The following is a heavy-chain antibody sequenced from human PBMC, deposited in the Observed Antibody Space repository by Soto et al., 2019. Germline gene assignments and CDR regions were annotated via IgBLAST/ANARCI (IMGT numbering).Heavy chain of an antibody. D-gene: IGHD2-2*01. Sequence: PGGSLRLSCAASGFTFSSYWMSWVRQAPGKGLEWVANIKQDGSEKYYVDSVKGRFTISRDNAKNSLYLQMNSLRAEDTAVYYCARSQLLPYDAFDIWGQGTRVTVSS. CDR3: ARSQLLPYDAFDI. CDR2: IKQDGSEK. V-gene: IGHV3-7*05. J-gene: IGHJ3*02. CDR1: GFTFSSYW.